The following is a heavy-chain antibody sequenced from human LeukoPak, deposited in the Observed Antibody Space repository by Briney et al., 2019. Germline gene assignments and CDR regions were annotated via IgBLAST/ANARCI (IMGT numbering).Heavy chain of an antibody. D-gene: IGHD3-3*01. Sequence: GGSLRLSCAASGFTFSNYAMSWVRQAPGKGLAWVSIISGSGGTTYYGDSVKGRFTISRDNSKNTLFLQMNSLRAEDTAVYYCVKHRSAYCDYWGQGTLVTVSS. V-gene: IGHV3-23*01. CDR1: GFTFSNYA. CDR2: ISGSGGTT. J-gene: IGHJ4*02. CDR3: VKHRSAYCDY.